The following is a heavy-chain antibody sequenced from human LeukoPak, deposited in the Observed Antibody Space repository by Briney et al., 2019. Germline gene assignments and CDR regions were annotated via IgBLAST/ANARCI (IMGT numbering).Heavy chain of an antibody. D-gene: IGHD3-22*01. CDR1: GGSFSGYY. J-gene: IGHJ4*02. V-gene: IGHV4-34*01. CDR2: INHSGST. CDR3: ARADYYDSSGYHIDY. Sequence: SETLSLTCAVYGGSFSGYYWSWIRQTPGKGLEWIGEINHSGSTNYNPSLKSRVTISVDTSKNQFSLKLSSVTAADTAVYYCARADYYDSSGYHIDYWGQGTLVTVSS.